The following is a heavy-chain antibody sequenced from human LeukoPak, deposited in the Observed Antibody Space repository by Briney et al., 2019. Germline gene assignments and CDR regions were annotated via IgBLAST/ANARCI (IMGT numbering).Heavy chain of an antibody. CDR2: ISWNSGSI. V-gene: IGHV3-9*01. Sequence: GGSLRLSCAASGFTFDDYAMHWVRQAPGKGLEWVSGISWNSGSIGYADSVKGRFTISRDNAKNSLYLQMNSLRAEDTALYFCARVSSTGYAVSSGLYYWGQGALVTVSS. D-gene: IGHD3-22*01. J-gene: IGHJ4*02. CDR1: GFTFDDYA. CDR3: ARVSSTGYAVSSGLYY.